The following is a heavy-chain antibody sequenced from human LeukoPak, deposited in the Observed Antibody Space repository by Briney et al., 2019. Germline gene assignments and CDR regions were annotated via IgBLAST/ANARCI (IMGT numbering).Heavy chain of an antibody. Sequence: ASETLSLTCTVSGVSISSSNSYWGWIRQPPGKGLEWIGSIYYSGNTYYNASLKSQVSISIDTSKNQFSLRLTSVTAADTAVYYCARGARYDFWSGYQESFDYWGQGTLVTVSS. CDR2: IYYSGNT. V-gene: IGHV4-39*01. CDR1: GVSISSSNSY. CDR3: ARGARYDFWSGYQESFDY. D-gene: IGHD3-3*01. J-gene: IGHJ4*02.